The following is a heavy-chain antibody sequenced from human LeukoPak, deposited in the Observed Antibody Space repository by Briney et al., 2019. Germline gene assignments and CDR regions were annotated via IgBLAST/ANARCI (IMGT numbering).Heavy chain of an antibody. CDR1: GFTFDDYG. J-gene: IGHJ1*01. CDR2: INWNGGST. Sequence: GGSLRLSCAASGFTFDDYGMSWVRQAPGKGLEWVSGINWNGGSTGYADSVKGRFTISGDNAKNSLYLQMNSLRAEDTAVYYCAKSSGYYGSEYFQHWGQGTLVTVSS. CDR3: AKSSGYYGSEYFQH. V-gene: IGHV3-20*04. D-gene: IGHD5-12*01.